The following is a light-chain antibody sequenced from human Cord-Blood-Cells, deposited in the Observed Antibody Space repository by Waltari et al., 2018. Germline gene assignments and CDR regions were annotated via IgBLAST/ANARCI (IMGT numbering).Light chain of an antibody. CDR2: EGS. CDR1: SRNVGCYTL. J-gene: IGLJ2*01. CDR3: CSYAGSSTYVV. V-gene: IGLV2-23*01. Sequence: QSALTQPASVSGSPGQSITIPCTGTSRNVGCYTLPSWYQQHPGKAPKLMIYEGSKRPSGVSNRFSGSKSGNTASLTISGLQAEDEADYYCCSYAGSSTYVVFGGGTKLTVL.